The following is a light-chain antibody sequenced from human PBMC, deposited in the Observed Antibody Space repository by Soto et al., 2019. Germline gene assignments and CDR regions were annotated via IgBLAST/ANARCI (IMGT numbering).Light chain of an antibody. CDR2: GAS. V-gene: IGKV3-15*01. CDR3: QHYNNWPPRT. Sequence: EIVMTQSPATLSVSPGERATLSCRASQSVSSNLAWYQQKPGQAPRLLIYGASTRATGIPARFSGSGSGTEFTLSISSLQSEVFAVYYCQHYNNWPPRTFGQGTKLEIK. CDR1: QSVSSN. J-gene: IGKJ2*01.